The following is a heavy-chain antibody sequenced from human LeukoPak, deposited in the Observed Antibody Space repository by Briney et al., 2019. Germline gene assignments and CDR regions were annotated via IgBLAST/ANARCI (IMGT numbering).Heavy chain of an antibody. Sequence: GGSLRLSCVASGFTFSNYWMHWVRQPPGKGLEWVAVISYDGSNKYYADSVKGRFTISRDNSKNTLYLQMNSLRAEDTAVYYCAKAGLKTGTSFDYWSQGTLVTVSS. CDR2: ISYDGSNK. CDR3: AKAGLKTGTSFDY. CDR1: GFTFSNYW. V-gene: IGHV3-30*18. D-gene: IGHD1-7*01. J-gene: IGHJ4*02.